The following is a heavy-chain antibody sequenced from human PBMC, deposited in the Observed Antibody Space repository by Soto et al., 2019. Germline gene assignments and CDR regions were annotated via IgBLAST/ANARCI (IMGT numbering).Heavy chain of an antibody. CDR1: GFTFSSYA. D-gene: IGHD6-19*01. Sequence: PGGSLRLSCSASGFTFSSYAMHWVRQAPGKGLEYVSAISSNGGSTYYADSVKGRFTISRDNSKNTLYLQMSSLRAEDAAVYYCVKDMMDSSGWYGPLLDYYYYGMDVWGQGTTVTVSS. CDR3: VKDMMDSSGWYGPLLDYYYYGMDV. V-gene: IGHV3-64D*06. CDR2: ISSNGGST. J-gene: IGHJ6*02.